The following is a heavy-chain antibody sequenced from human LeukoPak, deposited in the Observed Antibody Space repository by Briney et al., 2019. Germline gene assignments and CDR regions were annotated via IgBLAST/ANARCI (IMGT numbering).Heavy chain of an antibody. V-gene: IGHV4-34*01. CDR3: ARDIVVVVAAIYYYYGMDV. D-gene: IGHD2-15*01. Sequence: SETLSLTCAVYGGSFSGYYWSWIRQPPGKGLEWIGEINHSGSTNYNPSLKSRVTISVDTSKNQFSLKLSSVTAADTAVYYCARDIVVVVAAIYYYYGMDVWGQGTTVTVPS. J-gene: IGHJ6*02. CDR2: INHSGST. CDR1: GGSFSGYY.